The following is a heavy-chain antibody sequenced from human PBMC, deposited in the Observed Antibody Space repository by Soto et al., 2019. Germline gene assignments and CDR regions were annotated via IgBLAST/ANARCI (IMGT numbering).Heavy chain of an antibody. Sequence: SETLSLTCTVSGGSISSYYWSWIRQHPGKGLEWIGYIYYSGSTYYNPSLKSRVTISVDTSKNQFSLKLSSVTAADTAVYYCARVPKYYYDSSGYYLIDYWGQGTLVTVSS. CDR1: GGSISSYY. CDR3: ARVPKYYYDSSGYYLIDY. D-gene: IGHD3-22*01. V-gene: IGHV4-59*06. J-gene: IGHJ4*02. CDR2: IYYSGST.